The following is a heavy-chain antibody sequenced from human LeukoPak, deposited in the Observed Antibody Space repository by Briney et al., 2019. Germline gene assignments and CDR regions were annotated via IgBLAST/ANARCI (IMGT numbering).Heavy chain of an antibody. D-gene: IGHD1-26*01. Sequence: GGSLRLSCAASEFSLSTYWMAWVRQAPGKGLEWVANIKTDGSEKFSADSVEGRFTISRDNAKNSLFLQLNNLKAEDTAVYYCAREVGSPTVRSAFDLWGRGTVVTVSS. CDR2: IKTDGSEK. J-gene: IGHJ3*01. CDR3: AREVGSPTVRSAFDL. V-gene: IGHV3-7*01. CDR1: EFSLSTYW.